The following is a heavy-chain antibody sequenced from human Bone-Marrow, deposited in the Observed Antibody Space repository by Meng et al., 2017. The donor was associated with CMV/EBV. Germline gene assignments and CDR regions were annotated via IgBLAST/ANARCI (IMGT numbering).Heavy chain of an antibody. D-gene: IGHD5-18*01. Sequence: SVKVSCKTSGVIFNDYAISWVRQAPGQGLEWVGGIVPVFGTANYAQKLQGRVTITTDKSTSTVYMDLSSLRSEDTAAYYCAREGRGHTYGFLLSYFDDWGQGTLVTVSS. CDR2: IVPVFGTA. J-gene: IGHJ4*02. CDR3: AREGRGHTYGFLLSYFDD. V-gene: IGHV1-69*05. CDR1: GVIFNDYA.